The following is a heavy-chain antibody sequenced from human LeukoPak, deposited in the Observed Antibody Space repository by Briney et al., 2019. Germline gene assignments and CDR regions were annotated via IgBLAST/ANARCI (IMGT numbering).Heavy chain of an antibody. V-gene: IGHV3-9*01. Sequence: PGGSLRLSCAASGCTFDDYAMHWVRQAPGKGLEWVSGISWNSGSIGYADSVKGRFTISRDNAKNTLYLQMNSLRAEDTAVYYCAKDTLYSGSPRNFDYWGQGTLVTVSS. CDR1: GCTFDDYA. CDR3: AKDTLYSGSPRNFDY. CDR2: ISWNSGSI. D-gene: IGHD1-26*01. J-gene: IGHJ4*02.